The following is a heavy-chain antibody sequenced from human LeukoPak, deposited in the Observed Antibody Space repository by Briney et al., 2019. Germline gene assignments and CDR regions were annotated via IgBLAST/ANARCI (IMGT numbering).Heavy chain of an antibody. Sequence: PGGSLRLSCAASGFTVSSNYMSWVRQAPGKGLEWVSIIYSGGSTFYADSVKGRFTISRDNSKDTLYLQMNSLRAEDTAIYYCAKGPFFYYDASGYNYFESWGQGTLVTVSS. J-gene: IGHJ4*02. D-gene: IGHD3-22*01. CDR1: GFTVSSNY. CDR2: IYSGGST. CDR3: AKGPFFYYDASGYNYFES. V-gene: IGHV3-53*01.